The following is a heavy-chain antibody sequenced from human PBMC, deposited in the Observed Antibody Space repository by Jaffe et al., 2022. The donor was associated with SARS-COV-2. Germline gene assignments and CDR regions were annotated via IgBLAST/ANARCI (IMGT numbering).Heavy chain of an antibody. J-gene: IGHJ4*02. CDR1: GFTFSSYA. CDR3: AKDNVWITMVPYPFFDY. D-gene: IGHD3-10*01. CDR2: ISGSGGST. Sequence: EVQLVESGGGLVQPGGSLRLSCAASGFTFSSYAMSWVRQAPGKGLEWVSAISGSGGSTYYADSVKGRFTISRDNSKNTLYLQMNSLRAEDTAVYYCAKDNVWITMVPYPFFDYWGQGTLVTVSS. V-gene: IGHV3-23*04.